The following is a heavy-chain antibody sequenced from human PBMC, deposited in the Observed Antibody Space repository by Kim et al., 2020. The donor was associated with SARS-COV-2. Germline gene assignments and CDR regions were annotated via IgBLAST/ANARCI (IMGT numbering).Heavy chain of an antibody. D-gene: IGHD5-12*01. J-gene: IGHJ4*02. CDR2: LAPRGAT. Sequence: GGSLRLSCAASGFTFNSHDMSWFRQAPGKGLEWISYLAPRGATFYPDPVKGRFTISGDTSKNTVSLQMNSLRAEDTAIYYCVRGHVADWGQGTLVTVSS. V-gene: IGHV3-23*01. CDR1: GFTFNSHD. CDR3: VRGHVAD.